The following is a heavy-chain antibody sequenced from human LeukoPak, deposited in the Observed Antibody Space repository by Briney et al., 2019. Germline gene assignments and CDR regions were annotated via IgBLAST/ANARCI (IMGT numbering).Heavy chain of an antibody. J-gene: IGHJ4*02. CDR1: GFTFTDHP. V-gene: IGHV3-69-1*01. Sequence: GGSLRLSCVASGFTFTDHPMNWVRQAPGKGLEWISYIGGDGIAFYADSVKGRFTASKDDAKKSMYLQMNSLRVEDTAVYYCAKDRANWAIDDWGQGTQVTVSS. CDR2: IGGDGIA. D-gene: IGHD3-16*01. CDR3: AKDRANWAIDD.